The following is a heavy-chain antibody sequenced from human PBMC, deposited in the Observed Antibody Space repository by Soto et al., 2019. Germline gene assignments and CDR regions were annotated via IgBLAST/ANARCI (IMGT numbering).Heavy chain of an antibody. Sequence: QVQLVESGGGVVQPGRSLRLSCAASGFTFSSYGMHWVRQAPGKGLEWVAVISYDGSNKYYADSVKGRFTISRDNSKNTLYLQMNSLRAEDTAVYYCEKALLRGVHAFDIWGQGTMVTVSS. J-gene: IGHJ3*02. D-gene: IGHD4-17*01. V-gene: IGHV3-30*18. CDR3: EKALLRGVHAFDI. CDR1: GFTFSSYG. CDR2: ISYDGSNK.